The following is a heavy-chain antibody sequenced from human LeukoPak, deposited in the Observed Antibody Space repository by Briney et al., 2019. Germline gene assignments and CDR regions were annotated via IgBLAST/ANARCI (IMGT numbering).Heavy chain of an antibody. J-gene: IGHJ4*02. D-gene: IGHD1-1*01. V-gene: IGHV3-21*06. CDR3: ARGGELERRSLHYLDY. CDR2: MSSSSSSI. Sequence: PGGSLRLSCAASGFTFSSYSMNWVRQAPWKGLEWVSFMSSSSSSIYYVDSVKGRFTISRDNAKNSLYLQMNSLRAEDTAVYYCARGGELERRSLHYLDYWGQGTLVTVSS. CDR1: GFTFSSYS.